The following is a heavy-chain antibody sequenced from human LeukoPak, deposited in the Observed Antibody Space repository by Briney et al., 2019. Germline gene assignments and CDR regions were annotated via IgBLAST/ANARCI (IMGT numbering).Heavy chain of an antibody. J-gene: IGHJ4*02. D-gene: IGHD1-26*01. CDR2: INPKSGDP. CDR3: ARDMSDGVPENQIVGEFDY. Sequence: GASVKVSCKTSGYRFTGYYMHWVRQAPGQGLEWMGWINPKSGDPIYVQKFQGRVTLTRDTSIDTVYLELSSLKSDDTAVYYCARDMSDGVPENQIVGEFDYWGQGTLVTVSS. V-gene: IGHV1-2*02. CDR1: GYRFTGYY.